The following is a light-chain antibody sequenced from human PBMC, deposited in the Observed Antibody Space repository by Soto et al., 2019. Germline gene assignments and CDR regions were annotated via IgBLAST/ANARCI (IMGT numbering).Light chain of an antibody. CDR3: KKYHSY. V-gene: IGKV1-5*01. J-gene: IGKJ3*01. CDR1: ESMSTW. CDR2: DAS. Sequence: DIQMTQSPSTLSASVGDRVTITCRASESMSTWLAWYQQKPGQAPKLLIYDASTLQSGVPSRFSGRGSGTEFTLTISSLQTDDFATYYCKKYHSYFGPGTQVEIK.